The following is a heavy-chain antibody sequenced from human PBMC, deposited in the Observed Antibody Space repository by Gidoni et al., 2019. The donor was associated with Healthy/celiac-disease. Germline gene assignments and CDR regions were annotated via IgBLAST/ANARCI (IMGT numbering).Heavy chain of an antibody. Sequence: EVQLLESGGGLVQPGGSLRLSCAASGFTFSSYAMSWVRQAPGKGLEWVSAIRGSGGSTYYADSVKGRFTISRDNSKNTLYLQMNSLRAEDTAVYYCAKEVTTEAYYYYYGLDVWGQGTTVTVSS. CDR3: AKEVTTEAYYYYYGLDV. D-gene: IGHD4-17*01. V-gene: IGHV3-23*01. J-gene: IGHJ6*02. CDR1: GFTFSSYA. CDR2: IRGSGGST.